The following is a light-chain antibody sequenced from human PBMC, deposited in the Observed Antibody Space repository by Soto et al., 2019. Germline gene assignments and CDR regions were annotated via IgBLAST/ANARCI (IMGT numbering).Light chain of an antibody. Sequence: QSALTQPASVSGSPGQSITISCTGTSSDVGGYNYVSWYQQHPGKAPKLMIYEVNNRPSGVSNRFSGSKSGNTASLTISGLQAEDEADYYCISYTSSTTHVFGGGTKL. V-gene: IGLV2-14*01. CDR2: EVN. CDR3: ISYTSSTTHV. J-gene: IGLJ2*01. CDR1: SSDVGGYNY.